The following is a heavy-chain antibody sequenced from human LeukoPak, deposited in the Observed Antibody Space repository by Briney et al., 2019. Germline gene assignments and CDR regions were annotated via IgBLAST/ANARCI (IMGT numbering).Heavy chain of an antibody. D-gene: IGHD3-3*01. CDR3: ARPLLEWGDFWSGYGMDV. CDR1: GYTFTSYG. Sequence: ASVKVSCKASGYTFTSYGISWVRQAPGQGLEWMGWISAYNGNTNYAQKLQGRVTMTTDTSTSTAYMELRSLRSDDTAVYYCARPLLEWGDFWSGYGMDVWGQGTTVTVSS. J-gene: IGHJ6*02. V-gene: IGHV1-18*01. CDR2: ISAYNGNT.